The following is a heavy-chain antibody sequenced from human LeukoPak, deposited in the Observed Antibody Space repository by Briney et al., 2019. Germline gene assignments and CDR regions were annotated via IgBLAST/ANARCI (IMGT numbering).Heavy chain of an antibody. CDR3: ARTSSGWQGYYFDY. J-gene: IGHJ4*02. V-gene: IGHV5-51*01. CDR1: GYSFTSYW. Sequence: GESLKISCKGSGYSFTSYWIGWVRQMPGKGLEWMGIIYPGDSDTRYSPSFQGQVTISADKTISTAYLQWSSLKASDTAMYCARTSSGWQGYYFDYWGQGTLVTVSS. CDR2: IYPGDSDT. D-gene: IGHD6-19*01.